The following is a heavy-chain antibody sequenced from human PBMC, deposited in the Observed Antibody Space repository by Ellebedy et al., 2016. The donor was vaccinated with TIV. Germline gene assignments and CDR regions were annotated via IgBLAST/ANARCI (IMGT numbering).Heavy chain of an antibody. CDR2: IGTAGDT. D-gene: IGHD5-18*01. Sequence: GESLKISCAASGFTFSSYDMHWVRQATGKGLEWVSAIGTAGDTYYPGSVKGRFTISRENAKNSLYLQMNSLRAGDTAVYYCARRSYGNNGFDYWGQGTLVTVSS. J-gene: IGHJ4*02. V-gene: IGHV3-13*01. CDR1: GFTFSSYD. CDR3: ARRSYGNNGFDY.